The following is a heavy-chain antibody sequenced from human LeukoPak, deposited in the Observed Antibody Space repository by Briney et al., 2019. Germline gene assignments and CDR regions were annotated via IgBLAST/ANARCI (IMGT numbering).Heavy chain of an antibody. CDR3: AKRGDKNFDY. V-gene: IGHV3-23*01. J-gene: IGHJ4*02. D-gene: IGHD3-9*01. CDR2: ISGRGGST. Sequence: GGSLRLSCAASGFTFSNYAMSWVRQAPGKGLQWVSAISGRGGSTYYADSVKGRFTISRDNSKNTLYLQMNSLRAEDTAVYYCAKRGDKNFDYWGQGTLVTVSS. CDR1: GFTFSNYA.